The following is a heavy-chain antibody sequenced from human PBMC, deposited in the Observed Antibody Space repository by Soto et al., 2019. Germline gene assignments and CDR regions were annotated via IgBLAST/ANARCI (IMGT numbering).Heavy chain of an antibody. Sequence: QVHLLLQSGAEVKKPGSSVKVSCKASGGTPSNSAISWVRQAPGQGLEWMGGIIPVFGLVKYAQNFQGRVTMTADESTNPAYMERSSLRTEDTAVYYCAGGRIVVVESRDYYGMDVWGQGTTVTVS. V-gene: IGHV1-69*01. J-gene: IGHJ6*02. CDR3: AGGRIVVVESRDYYGMDV. CDR1: GGTPSNSA. D-gene: IGHD3-22*01. CDR2: IIPVFGLV.